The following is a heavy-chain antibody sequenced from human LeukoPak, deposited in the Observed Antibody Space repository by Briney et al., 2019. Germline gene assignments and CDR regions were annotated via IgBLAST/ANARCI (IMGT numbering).Heavy chain of an antibody. J-gene: IGHJ4*02. CDR2: IYHSGST. CDR1: DYSISSGYY. CDR3: ARRMPPDY. Sequence: SETLSLTCAVSDYSISSGYYWGWLRQPPGKGLEWIGSIYHSGSTYYNPSLKSRVTISVDTSKNQFSLKLSSVTAADTAVYYCARRMPPDYWGQGTLVTVSS. D-gene: IGHD2-15*01. V-gene: IGHV4-38-2*01.